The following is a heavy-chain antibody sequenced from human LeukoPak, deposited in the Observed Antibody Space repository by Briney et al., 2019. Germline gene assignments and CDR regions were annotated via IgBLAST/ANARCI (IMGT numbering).Heavy chain of an antibody. CDR3: AKYYYGSGNKGYFDY. D-gene: IGHD3-10*01. V-gene: IGHV3-30*02. J-gene: IGHJ4*02. CDR1: GFTFSSYG. Sequence: PGGSLRLSCAASGFTFSSYGMHWVRQAPGRGLEWVAFIRYDGINKYYTDSVKGRFTISRDSSKNTLYLQMNSLRPEDTALYYCAKYYYGSGNKGYFDYWGQGTLVTVSS. CDR2: IRYDGINK.